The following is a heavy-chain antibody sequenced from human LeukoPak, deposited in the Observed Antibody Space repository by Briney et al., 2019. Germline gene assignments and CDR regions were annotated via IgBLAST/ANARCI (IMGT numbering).Heavy chain of an antibody. J-gene: IGHJ4*02. CDR1: AYTFTSYY. CDR2: INPSGGST. Sequence: ASVKVSCKASAYTFTSYYMHWVRQAPGQGLERLGIINPSGGSTSYAQKFQGRVTMTRDTSTSTVYMELSSLRSEDTAVYYCARDLGKYTYYYDSSGYYWGQGTLVTVSS. CDR3: ARDLGKYTYYYDSSGYY. D-gene: IGHD3-22*01. V-gene: IGHV1-46*01.